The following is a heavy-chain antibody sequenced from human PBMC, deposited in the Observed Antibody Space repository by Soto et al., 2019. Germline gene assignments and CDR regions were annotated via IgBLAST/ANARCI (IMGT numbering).Heavy chain of an antibody. V-gene: IGHV3-30-3*01. CDR2: ISYDGSNK. Sequence: GGSLRLSCAASGFTFSSYAMHWVRQAPGKGLEWVAVISYDGSNKYYADSVKGRFTISRDNSKNTLYLQMNSLRAEDTAVYYCARDRHYYDSSGYCGYWGQGTLVTVSS. CDR3: ARDRHYYDSSGYCGY. J-gene: IGHJ4*02. D-gene: IGHD3-22*01. CDR1: GFTFSSYA.